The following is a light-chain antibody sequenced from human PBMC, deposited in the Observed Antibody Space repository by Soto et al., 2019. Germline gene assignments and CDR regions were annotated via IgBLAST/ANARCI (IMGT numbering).Light chain of an antibody. J-gene: IGKJ5*01. CDR1: QSISSY. Sequence: EIVLTQSPATLSVSPGERATLSCRASQSISSYLAWYQQKPGQAPRLLIYGASTRATGIPARFSGSGSGTEFTLSIGSLQSEDFAVYYCQQRSNWPPKITFGQGTRLEI. V-gene: IGKV3-15*01. CDR3: QQRSNWPPKIT. CDR2: GAS.